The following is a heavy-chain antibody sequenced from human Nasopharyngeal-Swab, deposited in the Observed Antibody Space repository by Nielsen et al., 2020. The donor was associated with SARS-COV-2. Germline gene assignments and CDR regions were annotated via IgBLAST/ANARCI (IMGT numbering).Heavy chain of an antibody. CDR1: GGSISSDSDY. CDR3: ARSYGRRFDF. CDR2: FYSSGST. Sequence: SETLSLTCTVSGGSISSDSDYWSWIRQPAGKGLEWIGRFYSSGSTNYKPSLKSRVTISVDMSRNQLSLKLISVTAADTAVYYCARSYGRRFDFWGQGTLVTVSS. D-gene: IGHD4-17*01. J-gene: IGHJ4*02. V-gene: IGHV4-61*02.